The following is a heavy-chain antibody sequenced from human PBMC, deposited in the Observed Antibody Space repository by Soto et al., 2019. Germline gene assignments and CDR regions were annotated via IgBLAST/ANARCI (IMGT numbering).Heavy chain of an antibody. CDR3: ARDLLHYSAGWFDP. Sequence: SETLSLTCTVSGGSISSYYWSWIRQPPGKGLEWIGYIYYSGSTNYNPSLKSRVTISVDTSKNQFSLKLSSVTAADTAVYYCARDLLHYSAGWFDPWGQGTLVTVSS. J-gene: IGHJ5*02. CDR2: IYYSGST. V-gene: IGHV4-59*01. CDR1: GGSISSYY. D-gene: IGHD1-26*01.